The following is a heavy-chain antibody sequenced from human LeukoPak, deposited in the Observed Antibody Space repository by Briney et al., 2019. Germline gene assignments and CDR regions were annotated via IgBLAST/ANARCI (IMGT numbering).Heavy chain of an antibody. Sequence: ASVKVSCKASGYTFTNYYMHWVRQAPGHGLEWMGKINPSGGITTYAQKFQGRVTMTRNTSTSTVYMELSSLRSEDTAVYYCARGPRSSWYPYYYYYYMDVWGKGTTVTISS. D-gene: IGHD6-13*01. V-gene: IGHV1-46*01. CDR1: GYTFTNYY. CDR3: ARGPRSSWYPYYYYYYMDV. CDR2: INPSGGIT. J-gene: IGHJ6*03.